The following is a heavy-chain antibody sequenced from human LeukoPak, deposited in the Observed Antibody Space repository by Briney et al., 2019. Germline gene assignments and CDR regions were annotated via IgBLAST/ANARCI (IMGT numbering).Heavy chain of an antibody. Sequence: GGSLRLSCAASGFTFSSYGMHWVRQAPGKGLEWVAVISYDGSNKYYADSVKGRFTISRDNSKNTLYLQMNSLRAEDTAVYYCAKEHLGYCSSTSCYTGLGLLSTPIDYWGQGTLVTVSS. CDR3: AKEHLGYCSSTSCYTGLGLLSTPIDY. CDR1: GFTFSSYG. CDR2: ISYDGSNK. J-gene: IGHJ4*02. D-gene: IGHD2-2*02. V-gene: IGHV3-30*18.